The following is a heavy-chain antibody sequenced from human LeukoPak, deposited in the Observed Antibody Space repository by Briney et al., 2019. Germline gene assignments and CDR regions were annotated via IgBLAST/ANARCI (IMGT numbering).Heavy chain of an antibody. J-gene: IGHJ4*02. CDR2: ISGSGGIT. Sequence: GGSLRLSCAASGFTSNTYAMNWVRQAPGRGLEWVSAISGSGGITYYADSVKGRFTISRDNSKNTLYLQMNSLRAEDTAVYYCAKGTLYSGSSHFDSWGQGTLVTVSS. CDR1: GFTSNTYA. CDR3: AKGTLYSGSSHFDS. D-gene: IGHD1-26*01. V-gene: IGHV3-23*01.